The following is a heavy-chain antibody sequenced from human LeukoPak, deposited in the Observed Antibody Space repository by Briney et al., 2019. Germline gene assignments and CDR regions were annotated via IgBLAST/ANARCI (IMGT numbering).Heavy chain of an antibody. J-gene: IGHJ4*02. V-gene: IGHV3-74*01. D-gene: IGHD3/OR15-3a*01. Sequence: GGSLRLSCPASGFTFSNYWMNWVRQAPGKGLVWVSRINSDGSRTYYADSVKGRFTISIDNAKNTLYLQMNSLRAEDTAVYYCARARGNNYGFFDYWGQGILVTVSS. CDR1: GFTFSNYW. CDR2: INSDGSRT. CDR3: ARARGNNYGFFDY.